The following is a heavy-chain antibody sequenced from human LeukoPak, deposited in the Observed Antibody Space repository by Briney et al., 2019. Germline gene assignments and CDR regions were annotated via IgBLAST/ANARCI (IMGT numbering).Heavy chain of an antibody. Sequence: ASVKVSCKASGYSFTGYYIHWVRQAPGQGLEWMGWINTNTGNPTYAQGFTGRFVFSLDTSVSTAYLQISSLKAEDTAVYYCARYYYYMDVWGKGTTVTVSS. J-gene: IGHJ6*03. CDR2: INTNTGNP. CDR3: ARYYYYMDV. V-gene: IGHV7-4-1*02. CDR1: GYSFTGYY.